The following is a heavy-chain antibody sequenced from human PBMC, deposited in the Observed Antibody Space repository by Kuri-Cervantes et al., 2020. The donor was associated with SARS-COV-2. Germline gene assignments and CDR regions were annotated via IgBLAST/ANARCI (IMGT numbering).Heavy chain of an antibody. CDR2: IYYSGST. CDR3: ARVGATNPVVDY. Sequence: GSLRLSCTVSGYSISSGYYWGWIRQPPGKGLEWIGSIYYSGSTYYNPSLKSRVTISVDTSKDQFSLKLSSVTAADTAVYYCARVGATNPVVDYWGQGTLVPSPQ. J-gene: IGHJ4*02. CDR1: GYSISSGYY. V-gene: IGHV4-38-2*02. D-gene: IGHD1-26*01.